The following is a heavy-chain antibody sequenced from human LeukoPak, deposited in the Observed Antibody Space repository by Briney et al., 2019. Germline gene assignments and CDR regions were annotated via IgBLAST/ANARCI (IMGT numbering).Heavy chain of an antibody. Sequence: GWSLRLSCAASGFTFSSYWMSWVREPPGKGLEWVANIKQDGSERYYVDSVKGRFTISRDNAKKSVYLQMNSLTGEDTAVSYCATDGGPFDDWGQGTLVTVSS. J-gene: IGHJ4*02. D-gene: IGHD3-3*01. CDR2: IKQDGSER. CDR3: ATDGGPFDD. CDR1: GFTFSSYW. V-gene: IGHV3-7*01.